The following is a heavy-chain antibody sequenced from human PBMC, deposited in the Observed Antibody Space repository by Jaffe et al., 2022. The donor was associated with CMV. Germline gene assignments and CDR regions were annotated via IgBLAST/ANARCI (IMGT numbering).Heavy chain of an antibody. Sequence: QVQLQESGPGLVKPSETLSLTCTVSGGSSSDYSWSWIRQPPGKGLEWIGYMYYDGTTNYNPSLKSRVTISVDTSKNQFSLKLSSVSAADTAIYYCARPKYCNGMNCWGFDYWGQGTLVTVSS. V-gene: IGHV4-59*08. CDR2: MYYDGTT. CDR3: ARPKYCNGMNCWGFDY. CDR1: GGSSSDYS. J-gene: IGHJ4*02. D-gene: IGHD2-15*01.